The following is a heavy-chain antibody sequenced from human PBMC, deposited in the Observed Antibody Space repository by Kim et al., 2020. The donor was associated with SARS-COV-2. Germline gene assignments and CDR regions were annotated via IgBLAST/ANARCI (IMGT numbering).Heavy chain of an antibody. D-gene: IGHD3-3*01. Sequence: SETLSLTCAVYGGSFSGYYWSWIRQPPGKGLEWIGEINHSGSTNYNPSLKSRVTISVDTSKNQFSLKLSSVTAADTAVYYCAPGITIFGVATKYFDYWGQGTLVTVSS. CDR1: GGSFSGYY. V-gene: IGHV4-34*01. CDR3: APGITIFGVATKYFDY. J-gene: IGHJ4*02. CDR2: INHSGST.